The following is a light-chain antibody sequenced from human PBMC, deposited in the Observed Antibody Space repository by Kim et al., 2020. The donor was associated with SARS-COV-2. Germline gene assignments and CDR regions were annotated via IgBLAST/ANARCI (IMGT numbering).Light chain of an antibody. V-gene: IGKV1-39*01. CDR2: AAS. CDR3: QQSYSTPRR. CDR1: QSISSY. Sequence: DIQMTQSPSSLSASVGDRVTITCRASQSISSYLNWYQQKPGKAPKLLIYAASSLQSGVPSRFSGSGSGTDFTLTISSLQPDDFATYYCQQSYSTPRRFGQGTKVDIK. J-gene: IGKJ1*01.